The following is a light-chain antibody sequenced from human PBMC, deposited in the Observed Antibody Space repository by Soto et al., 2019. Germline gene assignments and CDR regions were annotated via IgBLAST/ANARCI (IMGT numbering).Light chain of an antibody. J-gene: IGLJ1*01. CDR1: SGDVGGYNY. V-gene: IGLV2-14*01. Sequence: QSALTQPASVSGSPGQSIAISCTGTSGDVGGYNYVSWYQQLPGKAPKLLISEVSNRPSGVSHRFSGSKSGNTASLTISGLQAEDEADYYCSSYRTGGPFVFXTGTKGTVL. CDR2: EVS. CDR3: SSYRTGGPFV.